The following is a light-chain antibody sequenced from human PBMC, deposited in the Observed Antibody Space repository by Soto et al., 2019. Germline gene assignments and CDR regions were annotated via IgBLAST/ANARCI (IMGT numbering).Light chain of an antibody. CDR1: QGISDF. CDR3: QQSHSTPWT. J-gene: IGKJ1*01. CDR2: AAS. V-gene: IGKV1-39*01. Sequence: DIQMTQSPSSLSASVGDRVTITCRASQGISDFLNWYQQKPGKAPNLLIHAASSLQSGVPSRFSGSGSGTAFTLTISSLRPEDFATYYCQQSHSTPWTFGQGTKVEIK.